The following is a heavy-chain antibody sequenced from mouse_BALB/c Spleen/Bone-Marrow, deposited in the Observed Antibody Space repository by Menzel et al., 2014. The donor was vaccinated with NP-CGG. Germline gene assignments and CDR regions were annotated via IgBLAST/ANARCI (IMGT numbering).Heavy chain of an antibody. CDR3: ASSPYGYFDY. CDR1: GFTFSSFG. D-gene: IGHD1-1*01. J-gene: IGHJ2*01. Sequence: EVMLVESGGGLVQPGGSRKLSCATSGFTFSSFGMHWVRQAPEKGLEWVAYIGSGSSTIYYADTVKGRFTISRDNPKNTLFLQMTSLRSEDTAMYYCASSPYGYFDYWGQGTTLTVSS. CDR2: IGSGSSTI. V-gene: IGHV5-17*02.